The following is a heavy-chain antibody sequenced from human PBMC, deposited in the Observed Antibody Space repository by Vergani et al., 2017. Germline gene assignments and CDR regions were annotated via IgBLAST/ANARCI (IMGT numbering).Heavy chain of an antibody. D-gene: IGHD1-20*01. CDR2: IYHSGGS. CDR3: ARQAPAWYNWNDLLYYYYYGMDV. V-gene: IGHV4-39*01. Sequence: QLHLQESGPGLVKPSETLSLTCTVSGGSITSSSYYWGWIRQPPGKGLEWIGNIYHSGGSYYNPSLKGRVTISVDTSKNQFSLKLSSVTAADTAVYYCARQAPAWYNWNDLLYYYYYGMDVWGQGTTVTVSS. CDR1: GGSITSSSYY. J-gene: IGHJ6*02.